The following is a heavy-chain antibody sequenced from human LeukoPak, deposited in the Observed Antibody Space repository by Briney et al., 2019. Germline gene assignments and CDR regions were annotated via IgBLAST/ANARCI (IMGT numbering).Heavy chain of an antibody. CDR1: GGTFNNYG. CDR3: AREERGVGATVDY. D-gene: IGHD1-26*01. J-gene: IGHJ4*02. Sequence: GASVKVSCKAPGGTFNNYGISWVRQAPGQGLEWMGIINPSGGSTSYAQKFQGRVTMTRDMSTSTVYMELSSLRSEDTAVYYCAREERGVGATVDYWGQGTLVTVSS. CDR2: INPSGGST. V-gene: IGHV1-46*02.